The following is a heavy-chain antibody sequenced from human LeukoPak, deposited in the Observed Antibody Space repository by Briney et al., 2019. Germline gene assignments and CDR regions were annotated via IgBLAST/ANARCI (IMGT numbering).Heavy chain of an antibody. D-gene: IGHD4-17*01. CDR1: GGSFSGYY. J-gene: IGHJ6*02. CDR3: ARGGDYGERGYYYYGMDV. V-gene: IGHV4-34*01. Sequence: PSETLSLTCAVYGGSFSGYYWSWIRQPPGKGLEWIGEINHSGSTNYNPSLKSRVTISVDTSKNQFSLKLSSVTAADTAVYYCARGGDYGERGYYYYGMDVWGQGTTVTVSS. CDR2: INHSGST.